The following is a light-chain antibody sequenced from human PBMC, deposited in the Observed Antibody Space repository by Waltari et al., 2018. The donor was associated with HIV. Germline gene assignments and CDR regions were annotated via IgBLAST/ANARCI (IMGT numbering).Light chain of an antibody. CDR1: QGIRNH. Sequence: AIQLTQSPSSLSSSVGERVIITWRASQGIRNHLGWYQQKPGKAPKFLIYAASSLKSGVPSRFNASGSGTDFTLTISSLQPEDFATYYCLQDYNYPWTFGQGTKVDIK. CDR2: AAS. CDR3: LQDYNYPWT. V-gene: IGKV1-6*01. J-gene: IGKJ1*01.